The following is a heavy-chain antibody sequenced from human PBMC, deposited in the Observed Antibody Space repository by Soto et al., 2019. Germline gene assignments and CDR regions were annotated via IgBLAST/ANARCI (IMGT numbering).Heavy chain of an antibody. D-gene: IGHD1-7*01. Sequence: LALTCSVSGGSFTSNNWCTWVRRPPGQGLEWIGEIYRTGSTNYNPALKSRVTISLDKSENQFSLKVTTLTAADTAVYYCASRDPGTSVDHWGQGTLVTVSS. J-gene: IGHJ5*02. V-gene: IGHV4-4*02. CDR2: IYRTGST. CDR1: GGSFTSNNW. CDR3: ASRDPGTSVDH.